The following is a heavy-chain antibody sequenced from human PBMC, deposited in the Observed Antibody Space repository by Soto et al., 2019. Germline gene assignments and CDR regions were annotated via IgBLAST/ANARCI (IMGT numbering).Heavy chain of an antibody. J-gene: IGHJ5*02. CDR2: IHYSGTT. CDR1: RGSISTYY. Sequence: QVQLQESGPGVVKSSETLSLTCTVSRGSISTYYWGWIRQPPGKGLEWIGYIHYSGTTDSNPSLKSRVTISVDTSKNQFSLQLRTLTAADTAMYYCAMDTGTPVGFDPGGQGTLVTVSS. CDR3: AMDTGTPVGFDP. D-gene: IGHD5-18*01. V-gene: IGHV4-59*03.